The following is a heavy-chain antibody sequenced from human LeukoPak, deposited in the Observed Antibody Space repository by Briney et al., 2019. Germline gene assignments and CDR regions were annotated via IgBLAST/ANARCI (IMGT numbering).Heavy chain of an antibody. CDR3: ASLPVLLWFGDHNDY. D-gene: IGHD3-10*01. Sequence: PGGSLRLSCAASGFTFSSYGMAWVRQAPGKGLEWVSSISSSSSYIYYADSVKGRFTISRDNAKNSLYLQMNSLRAEDTAVYYCASLPVLLWFGDHNDYWGQGTLVTVSS. J-gene: IGHJ4*02. V-gene: IGHV3-21*01. CDR2: ISSSSSYI. CDR1: GFTFSSYG.